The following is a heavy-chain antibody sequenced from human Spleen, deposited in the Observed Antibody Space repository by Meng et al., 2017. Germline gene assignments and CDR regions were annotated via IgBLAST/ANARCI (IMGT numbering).Heavy chain of an antibody. Sequence: ASVKVSCKASGYTFTSYYMHWVRQAPGQGLEWMGIINPSGGSTSYAQKFQGRVTITADKSTSTAYMELSSLRSEDTAVYYCARGEGIVGAKGLDYWGQGTLVTVSS. J-gene: IGHJ4*02. CDR3: ARGEGIVGAKGLDY. CDR1: GYTFTSYY. CDR2: INPSGGST. D-gene: IGHD1-26*01. V-gene: IGHV1-46*01.